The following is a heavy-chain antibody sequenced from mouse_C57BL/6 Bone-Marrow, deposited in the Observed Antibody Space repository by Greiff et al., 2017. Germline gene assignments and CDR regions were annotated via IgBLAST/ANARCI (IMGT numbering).Heavy chain of an antibody. CDR2: ISNGGGST. CDR1: GFTFSDYY. Sequence: EVKLVESGGGLVQPGGSLKLSCAASGFTFSDYYMYWVRQTPEKRLEWVAYISNGGGSTYYPDTVKGRFTISRDNAKNTLYLQLSRLKSEDTAMYYGARPCDYGSSYGYAMDYWGQGTSVTVSS. V-gene: IGHV5-12*01. CDR3: ARPCDYGSSYGYAMDY. J-gene: IGHJ4*01. D-gene: IGHD1-1*01.